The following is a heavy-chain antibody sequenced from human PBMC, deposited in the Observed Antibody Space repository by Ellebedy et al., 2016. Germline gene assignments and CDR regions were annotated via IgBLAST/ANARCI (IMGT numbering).Heavy chain of an antibody. Sequence: ASVKVSCKASGYTFTGYYMHWVRQAPGQGLEWMGWINPNSGGTNYAQKFQGKVTMTRDTSISTAYMELSRLRSDDTAVYYCARDPSVYAMVDDAFDIWGQGTMVTVSS. CDR2: INPNSGGT. J-gene: IGHJ3*02. V-gene: IGHV1-2*02. D-gene: IGHD2-8*01. CDR3: ARDPSVYAMVDDAFDI. CDR1: GYTFTGYY.